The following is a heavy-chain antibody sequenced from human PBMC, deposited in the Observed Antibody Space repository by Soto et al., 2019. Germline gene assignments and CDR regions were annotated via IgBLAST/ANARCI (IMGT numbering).Heavy chain of an antibody. CDR1: GYTFTGYY. J-gene: IGHJ4*02. V-gene: IGHV1-2*04. D-gene: IGHD4-4*01. Sequence: ASVKVSCKASGYTFTGYYMHRVRQAPGQGLEWMGWINPNSGGTNYAQKFQGWVTMTRDTSISTAYMELSRLRSDDTAVYYCARAPSNYVGVSDYWGQGTLVTVSS. CDR3: ARAPSNYVGVSDY. CDR2: INPNSGGT.